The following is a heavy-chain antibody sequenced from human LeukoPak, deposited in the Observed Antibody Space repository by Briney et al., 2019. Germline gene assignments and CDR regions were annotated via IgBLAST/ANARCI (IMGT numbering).Heavy chain of an antibody. Sequence: PSETLSLTCTVSGGSISSYYWSWIRQPPRKGLEWIGYIYYSGSTNYNPSLKSRVTISVDTSKNQFSLKLSSVTAADTAVYYCARLQDGDYRRLGVNWFDPWGQGTLVTVSS. CDR1: GGSISSYY. J-gene: IGHJ5*02. D-gene: IGHD4-17*01. V-gene: IGHV4-59*01. CDR2: IYYSGST. CDR3: ARLQDGDYRRLGVNWFDP.